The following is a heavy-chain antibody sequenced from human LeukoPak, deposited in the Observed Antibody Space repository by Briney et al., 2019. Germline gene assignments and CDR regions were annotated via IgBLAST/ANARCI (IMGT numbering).Heavy chain of an antibody. J-gene: IGHJ4*02. D-gene: IGHD6-13*01. CDR1: GYTFTDYY. CDR3: ARARYSSSWYHFDY. Sequence: ASVKVSCKASGYTFTDYYIHWVRQTPGQGLEWMGWINPHSDGTNYAQKFQGRVTMTRDTSISTAYMELRRLTSDDTAVYYCARARYSSSWYHFDYWGQGALVSVSS. CDR2: INPHSDGT. V-gene: IGHV1-2*02.